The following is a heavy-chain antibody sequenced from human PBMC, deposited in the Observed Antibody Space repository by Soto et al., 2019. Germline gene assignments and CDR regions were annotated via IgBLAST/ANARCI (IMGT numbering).Heavy chain of an antibody. V-gene: IGHV3-48*02. D-gene: IGHD2-21*01. CDR2: ISGSSRTI. J-gene: IGHJ4*02. CDR3: ARTFWWRRGRFDY. Sequence: PVGSLRLSCAASGFTFRNYSMNWVRQAPGKGLEWVSYISGSSRTIFYADSVMGRFTISRDNAENSVFLQMVSLRDEDTAVYYCARTFWWRRGRFDYWGQGTRVTVSS. CDR1: GFTFRNYS.